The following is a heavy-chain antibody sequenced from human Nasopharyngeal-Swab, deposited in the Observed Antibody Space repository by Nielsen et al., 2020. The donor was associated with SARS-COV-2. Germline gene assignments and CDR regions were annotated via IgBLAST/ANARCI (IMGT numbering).Heavy chain of an antibody. CDR2: ISGSGGST. CDR1: GFTFSSYA. CDR3: AKDQGGSSWYGGAYYYYGMDV. V-gene: IGHV3-23*01. J-gene: IGHJ6*02. D-gene: IGHD6-13*01. Sequence: GGSLRLSCAASGFTFSSYAMSWVRQAPGKGLEWVSAISGSGGSTYYPDSVKGRFTISRDNSKNTLYLQMNSLRAEDTAVYYCAKDQGGSSWYGGAYYYYGMDVWGQGTTVTVSS.